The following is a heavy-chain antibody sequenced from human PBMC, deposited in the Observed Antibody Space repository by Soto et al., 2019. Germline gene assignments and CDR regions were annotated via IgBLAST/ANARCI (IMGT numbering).Heavy chain of an antibody. D-gene: IGHD1-26*01. J-gene: IGHJ4*02. CDR1: GYSFTSYW. CDR2: IDPSDSYT. V-gene: IGHV5-10-1*03. CDR3: ARAMGTRMAAADVRDSGSNY. Sequence: EVQLVQSGAEVKKPGESLRISCKGSGYSFTSYWISWVRQMPGKGLEWMGRIDPSDSYTNYSPSFQGHVTISADKSISTAYLQWSSLKASDTAMYYCARAMGTRMAAADVRDSGSNYWGQGTLVTVSS.